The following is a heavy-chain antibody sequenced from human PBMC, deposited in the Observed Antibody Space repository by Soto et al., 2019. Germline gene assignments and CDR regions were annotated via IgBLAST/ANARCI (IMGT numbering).Heavy chain of an antibody. CDR3: AREGGAAPGARREWYLDL. D-gene: IGHD6-25*01. J-gene: IGHJ2*01. Sequence: QVHLVQSGAEVKKPGASVTVSCKTSGYTLTDYYMHWVRQAPGQGLEWMSWINPHTGDTGIAERFQVRVTMTRDTSTTTDHLGLTSLTSDDTAIYYCAREGGAAPGARREWYLDLWGRGSLVTVSS. CDR2: INPHTGDT. V-gene: IGHV1-2*02. CDR1: GYTLTDYY.